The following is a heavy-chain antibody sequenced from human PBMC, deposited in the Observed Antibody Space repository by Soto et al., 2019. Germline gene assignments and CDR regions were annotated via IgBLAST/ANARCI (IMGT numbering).Heavy chain of an antibody. CDR2: IKSKTEGGTT. V-gene: IGHV3-15*07. CDR1: GFTFSNAW. Sequence: GGSLRLSCAASGFTFSNAWMNWVRQAPGKGLEWVGRIKSKTEGGTTDYAAPVKGRFTISRDDSKNTLYLQMNSLKTEDTAVYYCTTALGYCSSTSCYAMVRGVNYYYYGMDVWGQGTTVTVSS. CDR3: TTALGYCSSTSCYAMVRGVNYYYYGMDV. J-gene: IGHJ6*02. D-gene: IGHD2-2*01.